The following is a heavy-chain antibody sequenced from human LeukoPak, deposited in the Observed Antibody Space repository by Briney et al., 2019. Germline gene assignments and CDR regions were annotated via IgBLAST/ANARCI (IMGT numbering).Heavy chain of an antibody. D-gene: IGHD3-22*01. CDR3: ARADDSSGYRYFDY. CDR2: IYSGGST. J-gene: IGHJ4*02. Sequence: GGSLRLSCAAPGFTVSSNYMSWVRQAPGKGLEWVSVIYSGGSTYYADSAKGRFTISRDNSKNTLYLQMDSLRAEDTAVYYCARADDSSGYRYFDYWGQGTLVTVSS. V-gene: IGHV3-53*01. CDR1: GFTVSSNY.